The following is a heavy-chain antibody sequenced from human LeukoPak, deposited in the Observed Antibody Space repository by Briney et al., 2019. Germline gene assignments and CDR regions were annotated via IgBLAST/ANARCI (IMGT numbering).Heavy chain of an antibody. D-gene: IGHD3-3*01. Sequence: GGSLRLSCAASGFTFSDYYMSWIRQAPGKALEWVSYVSSGSSTIYYADSVKGRFTISRDNAKNSLFLQMNSLRAEDTAVYYCAKSFGSGRYADYWGQGTLVTASS. CDR2: VSSGSSTI. V-gene: IGHV3-11*01. CDR1: GFTFSDYY. CDR3: AKSFGSGRYADY. J-gene: IGHJ4*02.